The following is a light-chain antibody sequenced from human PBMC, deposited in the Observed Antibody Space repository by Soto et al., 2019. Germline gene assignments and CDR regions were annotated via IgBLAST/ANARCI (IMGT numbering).Light chain of an antibody. CDR1: QTITSNF. J-gene: IGKJ5*01. CDR2: GAS. Sequence: EIVLTHSPGTLSLSPGERATLSCRSSQTITSNFLAWYQLKPAQAPRLLIYGASSRATGIPDRFTGSGSGTDFTLTITRLEPEDFAVYYCQQFGSSLPITFGQGTRLEIK. CDR3: QQFGSSLPIT. V-gene: IGKV3-20*01.